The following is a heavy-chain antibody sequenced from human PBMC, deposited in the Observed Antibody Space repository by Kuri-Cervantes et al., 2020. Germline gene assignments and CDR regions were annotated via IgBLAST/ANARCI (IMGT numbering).Heavy chain of an antibody. J-gene: IGHJ5*02. CDR1: GYTLSDHF. CDR3: ARVGVYYGSGSTGGWFDP. V-gene: IGHV1-2*06. CDR2: INPNSGHT. Sequence: ASVKVSCKGSGYTLSDHFMHWVRQAPGQGLEWMGRINPNSGHTDSAQKFQGRATMTRDTSINTAYMELRSLRSDDTAVYYCARVGVYYGSGSTGGWFDPWGQGTLVTVSS. D-gene: IGHD3-10*01.